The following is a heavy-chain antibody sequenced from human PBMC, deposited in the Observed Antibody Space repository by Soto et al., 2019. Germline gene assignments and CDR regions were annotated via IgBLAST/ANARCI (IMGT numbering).Heavy chain of an antibody. V-gene: IGHV3-33*01. CDR3: ERDSHLGSGWQLTADY. Sequence: GGSLRLFCAASGFTFSSYGMHWVRQAPGKGLEWVAVIWYDGSNKYYAESVKGRFTISRDNSKNTLYLQMNNLRAEDTAVYYCERDSHLGSGWQLTADYWGQGTLVTVSS. J-gene: IGHJ4*02. D-gene: IGHD6-19*01. CDR1: GFTFSSYG. CDR2: IWYDGSNK.